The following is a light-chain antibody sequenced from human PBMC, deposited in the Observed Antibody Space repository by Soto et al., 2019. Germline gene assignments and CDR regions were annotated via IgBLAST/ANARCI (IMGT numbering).Light chain of an antibody. CDR3: QQSDNLPLT. J-gene: IGKJ4*01. V-gene: IGKV3-15*01. Sequence: EIVMTQSPATLSVSPGERATLSCRASQSVSSNLAWYQQKPGQAPRLLIYGASTRATGIPARFSGSGSGTEFTLTISSLQSEDFATYYCQQSDNLPLTFGGGTKVQI. CDR1: QSVSSN. CDR2: GAS.